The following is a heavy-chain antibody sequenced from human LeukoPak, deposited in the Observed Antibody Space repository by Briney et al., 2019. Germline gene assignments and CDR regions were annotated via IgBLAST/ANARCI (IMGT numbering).Heavy chain of an antibody. Sequence: GGSLRLSCTASGFAISGYGMHWGRQAAGEGLVWVSRMNSGGTTINYADSVKGRFTISRDNVDNTLHLQMNSLRVEDTAVYYCIREVQVRASASLGLWGQGTLVTVSS. D-gene: IGHD1-26*01. CDR3: IREVQVRASASLGL. CDR2: MNSGGTTI. J-gene: IGHJ4*01. V-gene: IGHV3-74*01. CDR1: GFAISGYG.